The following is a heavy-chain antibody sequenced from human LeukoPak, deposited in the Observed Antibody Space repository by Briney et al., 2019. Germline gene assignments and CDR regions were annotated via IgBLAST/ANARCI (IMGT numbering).Heavy chain of an antibody. CDR3: ARVHTLAGAYFFDY. D-gene: IGHD3-16*01. CDR2: ISSSGETI. V-gene: IGHV3-48*03. Sequence: GGSLRLSCAASGFTFSNYEMNWVRQAPGKGLEWVSYISSSGETIYYTDSAKGRFTISRDNSKNRLYLQKNSLRDEDTAVFYCARVHTLAGAYFFDYWGQGTLVTVSS. J-gene: IGHJ4*02. CDR1: GFTFSNYE.